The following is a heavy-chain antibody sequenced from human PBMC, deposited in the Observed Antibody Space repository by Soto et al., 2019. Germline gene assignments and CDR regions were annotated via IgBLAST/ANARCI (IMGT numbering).Heavy chain of an antibody. CDR2: IGWDPSKI. D-gene: IGHD3-9*01. CDR3: VKVWSFASGPGNFYAMDV. J-gene: IGHJ6*02. Sequence: PGGSLRLSCEASAFTFEDFAMHWVRLAPGKGLEWVTSIGWDPSKIAYAASVRGRFSISRDNAKNSLFLDMKNLRREDTALYYCVKVWSFASGPGNFYAMDVWGQGTTVTVSS. V-gene: IGHV3-9*01. CDR1: AFTFEDFA.